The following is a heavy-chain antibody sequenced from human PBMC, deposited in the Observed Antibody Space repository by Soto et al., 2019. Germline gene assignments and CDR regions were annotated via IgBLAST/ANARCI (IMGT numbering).Heavy chain of an antibody. CDR2: IYYSGST. CDR3: AKERIVGTAAHFDY. J-gene: IGHJ4*02. V-gene: IGHV4-31*03. CDR1: GDSIISGFYY. Sequence: SDPLCLTCTVSGDSIISGFYYWRWIRQHPGKGLEWIGYIYYSGSTYYNPSLKSRVSISVDTSKNQFSLKLRSVTAEDTAVYYCAKERIVGTAAHFDYWGQGTLVTVSS. D-gene: IGHD1-26*01.